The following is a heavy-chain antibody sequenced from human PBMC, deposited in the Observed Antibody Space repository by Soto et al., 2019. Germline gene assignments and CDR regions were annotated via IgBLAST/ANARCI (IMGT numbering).Heavy chain of an antibody. D-gene: IGHD6-6*01. CDR3: ARVEAEYSSSLSKKHYYYYMDV. V-gene: IGHV3-48*01. CDR1: GFTFTSYS. J-gene: IGHJ6*03. CDR2: IRGTT. Sequence: GGSLRLSCAASGFTFTSYSMNWVRQAPGKGLEWVSYIRGTTHYADSVKGRFTISRDNARSSLYLQMNSLRTDDTAVYYCARVEAEYSSSLSKKHYYYYMDVWGKGTTVTVSS.